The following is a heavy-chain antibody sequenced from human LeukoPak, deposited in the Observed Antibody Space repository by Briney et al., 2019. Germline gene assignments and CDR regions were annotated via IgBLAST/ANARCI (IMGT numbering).Heavy chain of an antibody. J-gene: IGHJ4*02. CDR1: GYTFTGYY. D-gene: IGHD2-21*01. V-gene: IGHV1-2*02. CDR2: INPNSGGT. CDR3: ARDLYCGGDCYSDY. Sequence: ASVKVSCKASGYTFTGYYMHWVRQAPGQGLEWMGWINPNSGGTNYAQKFQGRVTMTRDTSISTAYMELSRLRSDDTAVYYCARDLYCGGDCYSDYWGQGTLVTVSS.